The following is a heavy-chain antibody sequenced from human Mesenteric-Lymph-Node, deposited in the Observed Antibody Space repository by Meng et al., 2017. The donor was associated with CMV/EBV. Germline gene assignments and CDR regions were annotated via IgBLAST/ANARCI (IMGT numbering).Heavy chain of an antibody. J-gene: IGHJ4*02. V-gene: IGHV3-23*01. D-gene: IGHD2-21*02. Sequence: GESLKISCAASGFTPSNFAMSWVRQAPGKGLEWVSVIRGGGSSTEYADSVRGRFTISRDNSKDTLYLQMNSLRAEDTAVYFCAKTGDGFPFDYWGQGTLVTVSS. CDR3: AKTGDGFPFDY. CDR1: GFTPSNFA. CDR2: IRGGGSST.